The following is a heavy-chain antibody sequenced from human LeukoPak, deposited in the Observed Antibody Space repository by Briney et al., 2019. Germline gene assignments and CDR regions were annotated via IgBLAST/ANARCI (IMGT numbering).Heavy chain of an antibody. CDR1: GIYD. V-gene: IGHV3-23*01. D-gene: IGHD3-22*01. J-gene: IGHJ4*02. Sequence: PGGSLRLSCAASGIYDMSWVRQAPGKGLEWVSAISGSGGSTYYADSVKGRFTISRDNSKNTLYLQMNSLRAEDTAVYYCAKDNLYYYDSSGPGGYFDYWGQGTLVTVSS. CDR3: AKDNLYYYDSSGPGGYFDY. CDR2: ISGSGGST.